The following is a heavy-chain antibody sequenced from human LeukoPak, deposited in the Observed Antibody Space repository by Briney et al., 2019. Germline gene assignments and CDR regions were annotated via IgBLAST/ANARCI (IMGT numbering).Heavy chain of an antibody. D-gene: IGHD3-22*01. CDR3: AKTPKRYDSSGYGAYYFDY. CDR2: ISWNSGSI. V-gene: IGHV3-9*01. Sequence: PGRSLRLSCAASGFTFDDYAMHWVRQAPGKGLEWVSGISWNSGSIGYADSVKGRFTISRDNAKNSLYLQMNSLRAEDTALYYCAKTPKRYDSSGYGAYYFDYWGQGTLVTVSS. J-gene: IGHJ4*02. CDR1: GFTFDDYA.